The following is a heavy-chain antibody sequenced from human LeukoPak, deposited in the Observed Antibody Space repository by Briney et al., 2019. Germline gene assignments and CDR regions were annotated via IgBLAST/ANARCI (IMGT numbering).Heavy chain of an antibody. CDR1: GFTFSSYS. V-gene: IGHV3-48*01. D-gene: IGHD6-13*01. Sequence: PGGSLRLSCAASGFTFSSYSMNWVRQAPGKGLEWVSYISSSSSTICYADSAKGRFTISRDNAKNSLYLQMNSLRAEDTAVYYCYLPIAAAGSYWGQGTLVTVSS. CDR3: YLPIAAAGSY. CDR2: ISSSSSTI. J-gene: IGHJ4*02.